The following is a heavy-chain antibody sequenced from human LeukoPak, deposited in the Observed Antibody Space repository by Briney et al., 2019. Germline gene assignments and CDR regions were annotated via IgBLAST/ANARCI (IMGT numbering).Heavy chain of an antibody. CDR1: GGSISSYY. J-gene: IGHJ6*04. Sequence: SETLSLTCTVSGGSISSYYWSWIRQPPGKGLEWIRYIYYSGSTNYNPSLKSRVTISVDTSKNQFSLKLSSVTAADTAVYYCARAMYYYGSGSYLDYGMDVWGKGTTVTVSS. V-gene: IGHV4-59*12. CDR2: IYYSGST. CDR3: ARAMYYYGSGSYLDYGMDV. D-gene: IGHD3-10*01.